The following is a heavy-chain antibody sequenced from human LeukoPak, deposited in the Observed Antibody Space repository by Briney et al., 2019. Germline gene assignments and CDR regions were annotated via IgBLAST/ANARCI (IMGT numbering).Heavy chain of an antibody. CDR2: ISSGSTYT. CDR3: ARDKKHYDRPYGLSV. D-gene: IGHD3-22*01. Sequence: PGGSLRLSCAASGFTFSSYWMSWVRQAPGKGLEWVSYISSGSTYTNYAASVKGRFTISRDNAKNSLYLQMNGLRADDTAVYYCARDKKHYDRPYGLSVWGQGTTVTVSS. V-gene: IGHV3-11*05. J-gene: IGHJ6*02. CDR1: GFTFSSYW.